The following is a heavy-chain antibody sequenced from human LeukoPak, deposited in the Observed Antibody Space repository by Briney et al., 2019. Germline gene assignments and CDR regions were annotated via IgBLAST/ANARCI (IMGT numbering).Heavy chain of an antibody. J-gene: IGHJ4*02. V-gene: IGHV3-48*03. CDR2: ISSSGSTI. CDR3: AREANLAY. Sequence: GGSLRLSCEASGFTLSTYAMKWVRQAPGKGLEWVSYISSSGSTIYYADSVKGRFTISRDNAQNSLYLQMNSLRVEDTAVYYCAREANLAYWGQGTLVTVSS. CDR1: GFTLSTYA.